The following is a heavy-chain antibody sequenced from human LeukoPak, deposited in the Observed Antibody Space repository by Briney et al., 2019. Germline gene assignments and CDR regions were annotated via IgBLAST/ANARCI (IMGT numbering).Heavy chain of an antibody. J-gene: IGHJ6*03. CDR3: ARETYSGYVTYMDV. Sequence: GGSLRLSCAASGFTFSSYWMSWVRQAPGKGLEWVANIKQDGSEKYYVDSVKGRFTISRDNAKNSQYLQMNSLRAEDTAVYYCARETYSGYVTYMDVWGKGTTVTVSS. CDR1: GFTFSSYW. CDR2: IKQDGSEK. D-gene: IGHD5-12*01. V-gene: IGHV3-7*01.